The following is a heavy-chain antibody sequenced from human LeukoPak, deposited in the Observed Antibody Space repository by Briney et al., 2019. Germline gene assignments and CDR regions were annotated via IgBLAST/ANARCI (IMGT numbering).Heavy chain of an antibody. CDR1: GGSISSDDYY. CDR2: IYYSGST. D-gene: IGHD5-18*01. CDR3: ARAETPRNSYGYLDY. Sequence: SQTLSLTCTVSGGSISSDDYYWSWIRQHPGKGLEWIGYIYYSGSTYDNPSLKSRVTISIDTSKNQFSLKLSSVTAADTAVYYCARAETPRNSYGYLDYWGQGTLVTVSS. J-gene: IGHJ4*02. V-gene: IGHV4-31*03.